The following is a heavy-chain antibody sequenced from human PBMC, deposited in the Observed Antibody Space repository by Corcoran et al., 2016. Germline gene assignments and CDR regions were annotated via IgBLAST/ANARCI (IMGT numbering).Heavy chain of an antibody. J-gene: IGHJ4*02. CDR1: GYTFTSYA. D-gene: IGHD1-1*01. V-gene: IGHV1-3*01. CDR3: ATTLGGATGTFDY. CDR2: INAGNGNT. Sequence: QVQLVQSGAEVKKPGASVKVSCKASGYTFTSYAMHWVRQAPGQRLEWMGWINAGNGNTKYSQKFQGRVTMTRDTSASTAYMELSSLRSEDTAGYYCATTLGGATGTFDYWGQGTLVTVSS.